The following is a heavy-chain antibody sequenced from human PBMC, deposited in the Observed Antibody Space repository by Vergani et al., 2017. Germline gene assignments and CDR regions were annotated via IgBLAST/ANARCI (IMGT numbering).Heavy chain of an antibody. CDR1: GFTFSDYY. D-gene: IGHD3-22*01. CDR3: ARDLGLRLSTYYYDSSGYYRLNDAFDI. CDR2: ISSSGSTI. J-gene: IGHJ3*02. V-gene: IGHV3-11*04. Sequence: QVQLVESGGGLVKPGGSLRLSCAASGFTFSDYYMSWIRQAPGKGLEWVSYISSSGSTIYYADSVKGRFTISRDNAKNSLYLQMNSLRAEDTAVYYCARDLGLRLSTYYYDSSGYYRLNDAFDIWGQGTMVTVSS.